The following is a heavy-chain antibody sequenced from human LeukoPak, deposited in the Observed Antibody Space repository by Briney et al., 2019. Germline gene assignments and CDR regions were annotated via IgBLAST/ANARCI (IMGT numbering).Heavy chain of an antibody. J-gene: IGHJ5*02. CDR3: AREQQLGYNWFDP. CDR2: ISSSSSYI. Sequence: GGSLRLSCAASGFTFSSYSMNWVRQAPGKGLEWVSSISSSSSYIYYADSVKGRFTISRDNAKNSLYPQMNSLRAEDTAVYYCAREQQLGYNWFDPWGQGTLVTVSS. D-gene: IGHD6-13*01. CDR1: GFTFSSYS. V-gene: IGHV3-21*01.